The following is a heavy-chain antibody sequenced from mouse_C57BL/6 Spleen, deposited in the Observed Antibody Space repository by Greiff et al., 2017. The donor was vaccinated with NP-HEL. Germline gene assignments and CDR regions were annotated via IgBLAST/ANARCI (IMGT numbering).Heavy chain of an antibody. CDR2: INPNNGGT. J-gene: IGHJ4*01. Sequence: VQLQQSGPELVKPGASVKISCKASGYTFTDYYMNWVKQSHGKSLEWIGDINPNNGGTSYNQKFKGKATLTVDKSSSTAYMELRSLTSEDSAVYYCARSMVREDAMDYWGRGTSVTVSS. D-gene: IGHD2-2*01. CDR3: ARSMVREDAMDY. V-gene: IGHV1-26*01. CDR1: GYTFTDYY.